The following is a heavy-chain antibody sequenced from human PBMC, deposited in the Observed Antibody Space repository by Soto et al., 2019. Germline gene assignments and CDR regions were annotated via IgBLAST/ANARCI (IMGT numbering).Heavy chain of an antibody. Sequence: GGSLRLSCAASGFTFTTYVMSWVRQAPGKGLEWVSAVSASGESTYYADSVKGRFTISRDNSENTVYLQVDSLRAEDTAVYYCAKDRSYNSGGYYEYWGQGTLVTVSS. CDR2: VSASGEST. CDR1: GFTFTTYV. J-gene: IGHJ4*02. CDR3: AKDRSYNSGGYYEY. V-gene: IGHV3-23*01. D-gene: IGHD3-22*01.